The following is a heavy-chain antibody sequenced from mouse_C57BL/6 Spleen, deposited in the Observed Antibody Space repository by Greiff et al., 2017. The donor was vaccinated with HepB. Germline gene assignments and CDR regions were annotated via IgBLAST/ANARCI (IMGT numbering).Heavy chain of an antibody. CDR1: GYSITSGYY. CDR2: ISYDGSN. Sequence: EVKLMESGPGLVKPSQSLSLTCSVTGYSITSGYYWNWIRQFPGNKLAWMGYISYDGSNNYNPSLKNRTSITRDTSKNQFFLELNSVTTEDTATYYCASPNYGSSPFAYWGQGTLVTVSA. V-gene: IGHV3-6*01. D-gene: IGHD1-1*01. CDR3: ASPNYGSSPFAY. J-gene: IGHJ3*01.